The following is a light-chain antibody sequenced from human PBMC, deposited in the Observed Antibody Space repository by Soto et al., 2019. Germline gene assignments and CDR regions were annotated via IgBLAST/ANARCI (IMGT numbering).Light chain of an antibody. J-gene: IGLJ2*01. CDR3: AAWDDSLNGPV. Sequence: QSVLTQPPSASGTPGQRVTISCSGSSSNIGSNTVNWYQQLPGTAPKLLIYSNNQRPSGVPDRFSGSKSGTSAALAISGLQSEDEGDYYCAAWDDSLNGPVFGGGTKRTVL. CDR1: SSNIGSNT. CDR2: SNN. V-gene: IGLV1-44*01.